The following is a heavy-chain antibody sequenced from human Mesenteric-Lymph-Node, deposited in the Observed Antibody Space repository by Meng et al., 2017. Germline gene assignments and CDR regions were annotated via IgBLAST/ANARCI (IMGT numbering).Heavy chain of an antibody. D-gene: IGHD3-22*01. CDR3: ASGYYDSSGQEYFQH. J-gene: IGHJ1*01. V-gene: IGHV1-69*06. Sequence: SVKVSCKASGGTFSSYAISWVRQAPGQGLEWMGGIIPIFGTANYAQKFQGRVTITADKSTSTAYMELSSLRSEDTAVYYCASGYYDSSGQEYFQHWGQGTLVTVSS. CDR2: IIPIFGTA. CDR1: GGTFSSYA.